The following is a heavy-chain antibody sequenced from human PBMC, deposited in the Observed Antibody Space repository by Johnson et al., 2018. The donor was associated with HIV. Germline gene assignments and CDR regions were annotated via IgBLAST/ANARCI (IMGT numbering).Heavy chain of an antibody. CDR1: GFIVSSKY. CDR3: EREEGNDLFTRGDAFDI. Sequence: VQLVESGGGLIQPGGSLRLSCAASGFIVSSKYMSWVRQSPGKGLEWVAVISYDGSNKYYANSVKGRFTISRDNAENSLYLQMNSLRAEDTAVYYCEREEGNDLFTRGDAFDIWGQGTMVTVSS. V-gene: IGHV3-30*03. CDR2: ISYDGSNK. J-gene: IGHJ3*02. D-gene: IGHD3-9*01.